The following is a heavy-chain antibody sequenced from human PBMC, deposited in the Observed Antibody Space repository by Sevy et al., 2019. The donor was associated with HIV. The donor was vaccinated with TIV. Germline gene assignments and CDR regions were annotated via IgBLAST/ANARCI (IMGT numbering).Heavy chain of an antibody. CDR1: GGTFSSYA. V-gene: IGHV1-69*13. D-gene: IGHD2-15*01. CDR2: IIPIFGTA. Sequence: ASVKVSCKASGGTFSSYAISWVRQAPGQGLEWVGGIIPIFGTANYAQKFQGRVTITADESTSTAYMELSSLRSEDTAVYYCARGSGPLSYYYGMDVWGQGTTVTVSS. J-gene: IGHJ6*02. CDR3: ARGSGPLSYYYGMDV.